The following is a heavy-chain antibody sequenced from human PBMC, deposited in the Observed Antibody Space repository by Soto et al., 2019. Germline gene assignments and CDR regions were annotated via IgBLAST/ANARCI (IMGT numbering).Heavy chain of an antibody. V-gene: IGHV4-34*01. D-gene: IGHD3-10*01. Sequence: QVQLQQWGAGLLKPSETLSLTCAVYGGSFSGYYWSWIRQPPGKGLEWIGEINHSGSTNYNPSLKGRVTVSVDTSKNQFYLKLSSVTAADTAVYYCAREVYGSGSDYWGQGTLVTVSS. CDR2: INHSGST. CDR1: GGSFSGYY. J-gene: IGHJ4*02. CDR3: AREVYGSGSDY.